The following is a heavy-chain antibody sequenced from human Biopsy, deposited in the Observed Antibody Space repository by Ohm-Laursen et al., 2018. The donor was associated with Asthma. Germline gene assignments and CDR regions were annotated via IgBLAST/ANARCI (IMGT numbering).Heavy chain of an antibody. CDR1: GGTFSNFA. D-gene: IGHD6-19*01. V-gene: IGHV1-69*13. CDR3: ARCQVGYSSGWSLLLKKIYYSGMDV. Sequence: SVKVSCKAPGGTFSNFAISWVRQAPGQGLEWLGGIMTVFGTTNYAQKFQGRVTITADESTSTAYMEVTSLRSEDTAIYYCARCQVGYSSGWSLLLKKIYYSGMDVWGQGTLVPVS. CDR2: IMTVFGTT. J-gene: IGHJ6*02.